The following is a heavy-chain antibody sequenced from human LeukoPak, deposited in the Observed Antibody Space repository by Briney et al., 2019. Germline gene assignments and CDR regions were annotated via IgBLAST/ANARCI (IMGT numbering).Heavy chain of an antibody. J-gene: IGHJ4*02. CDR1: GYTFTSYY. Sequence: ASVKVSCKASGYTFTSYYMHWVRQAPGQGLEWMGIINPSSGSTSYAQKFQGTVTMTRDMSTSTVYMELSSLRSEDTAVYYCARGNTVAYDYWGQGTLVTVSS. CDR3: ARGNTVAYDY. V-gene: IGHV1-46*01. D-gene: IGHD2-21*01. CDR2: INPSSGST.